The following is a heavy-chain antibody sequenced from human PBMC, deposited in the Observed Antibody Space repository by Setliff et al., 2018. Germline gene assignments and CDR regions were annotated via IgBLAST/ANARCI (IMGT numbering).Heavy chain of an antibody. D-gene: IGHD3-10*01. CDR3: ARHLLVQGTYHFDY. CDR2: MYYSGSS. Sequence: SETLSLTCSVSGGSISSGSYYWGWIRQSPGKGLEWIGSMYYSGSSYYNPSLKGRVTLSVDTTKNQFSLKLTSMTAADTAVYFCARHLLVQGTYHFDYWGQGSPVTVSS. J-gene: IGHJ4*02. V-gene: IGHV4-39*01. CDR1: GGSISSGSYY.